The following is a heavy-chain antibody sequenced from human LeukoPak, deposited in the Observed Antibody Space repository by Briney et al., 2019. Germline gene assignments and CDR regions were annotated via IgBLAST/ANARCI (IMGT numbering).Heavy chain of an antibody. D-gene: IGHD3-10*01. CDR3: ARGIVGGLLWFGEYENWFDP. V-gene: IGHV1-69*05. Sequence: SVTVSCKASGGTFSSYAISWVRQAPGQGLEWMGGIIPIFGTANYAQKFQGRVTITTDESTSTAYMELSSLRSEDTAVYYCARGIVGGLLWFGEYENWFDPWGQGTLVTVSS. CDR1: GGTFSSYA. J-gene: IGHJ5*02. CDR2: IIPIFGTA.